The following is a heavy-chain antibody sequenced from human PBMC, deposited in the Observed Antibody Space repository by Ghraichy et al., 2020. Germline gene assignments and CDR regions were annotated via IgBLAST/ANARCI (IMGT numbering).Heavy chain of an antibody. CDR3: ARDQDGYNPPLDY. V-gene: IGHV3-7*03. CDR1: GFTFSSYW. CDR2: IKQDGSEK. D-gene: IGHD5-24*01. Sequence: GGSLRLSCAASGFTFSSYWMSWVRQAPGKGLEWVANIKQDGSEKYYVDSVKGRFTISRDNAKNSLYLQMNSLRAEDTAVYYCARDQDGYNPPLDYWGQGTLVTVSS. J-gene: IGHJ4*02.